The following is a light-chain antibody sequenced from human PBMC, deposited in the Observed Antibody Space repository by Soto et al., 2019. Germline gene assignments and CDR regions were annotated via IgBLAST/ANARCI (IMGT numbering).Light chain of an antibody. J-gene: IGLJ2*01. V-gene: IGLV2-14*01. CDR2: DVS. CDR1: SSDVGGYNY. Sequence: QSALTQPASVSGSPGQSSTISCTGTSSDVGGYNYVSWYQQHPGKAPKLMIYDVSNRPSGVSNRFSGSKSGNTASLTISGLQSEYEADYYCSSYTSSSTVVFGGGTTLTVL. CDR3: SSYTSSSTVV.